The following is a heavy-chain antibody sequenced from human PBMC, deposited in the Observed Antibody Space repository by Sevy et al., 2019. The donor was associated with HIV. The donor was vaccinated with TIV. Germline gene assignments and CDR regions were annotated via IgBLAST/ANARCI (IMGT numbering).Heavy chain of an antibody. D-gene: IGHD1-26*01. V-gene: IGHV4-59*08. CDR2: IYYNGHI. CDR1: GGSITSLY. Sequence: SETLSLTCTVSGGSITSLYWNWIRQPPGKGLGWSANIYYNGHINYNPSLKSRVTLSLHTSKNQFSLRLSSVTAADTAMYYCAVENAWVRGYSWGQGTLVTVSS. J-gene: IGHJ4*02. CDR3: AVENAWVRGYS.